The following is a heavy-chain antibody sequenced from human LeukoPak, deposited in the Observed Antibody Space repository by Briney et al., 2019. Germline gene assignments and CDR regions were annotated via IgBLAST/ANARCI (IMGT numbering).Heavy chain of an antibody. Sequence: SETLSLTCTVSGGSISSYYWSWLRQPPGKGLEWIGYIYYSGSTNYNPSLKSRVTISVDTSKNQFSLKLSSVTAADTAVYYCARGLGSSGYYSRFDDWGQGTLVTVAS. CDR3: ARGLGSSGYYSRFDD. D-gene: IGHD3-22*01. V-gene: IGHV4-59*01. J-gene: IGHJ4*02. CDR2: IYYSGST. CDR1: GGSISSYY.